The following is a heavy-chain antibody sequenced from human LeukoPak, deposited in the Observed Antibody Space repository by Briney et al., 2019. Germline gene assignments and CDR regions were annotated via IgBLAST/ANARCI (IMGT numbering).Heavy chain of an antibody. D-gene: IGHD5-18*01. CDR1: GFTFSSYG. J-gene: IGHJ4*02. Sequence: GGSLRLSCAASGFTFSSYGMHWVRQPPGKGLEWVAVIWYDGSNKYYADSVKGRFTISRDNSKNTLYLQMNSLRAEDTAVYYCARALLGRGYSYGYFDYWGQGTLVTVSS. V-gene: IGHV3-33*01. CDR3: ARALLGRGYSYGYFDY. CDR2: IWYDGSNK.